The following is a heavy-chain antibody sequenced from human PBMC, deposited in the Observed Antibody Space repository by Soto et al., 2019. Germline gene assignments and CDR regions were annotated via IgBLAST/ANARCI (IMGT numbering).Heavy chain of an antibody. CDR2: MNPNSGNT. CDR3: ARERSAAGTGWFDP. V-gene: IGHV1-8*01. Sequence: QVQLVQSGAEVKKPGASVKVSCKASGYTFTSYDINWVRQATGQGLVWMGWMNPNSGNTGYAQKFQGRVTMTRSTSIGTPYMELRSLRSEETAVYCCARERSAAGTGWFDPWGQATLVTVSS. CDR1: GYTFTSYD. J-gene: IGHJ5*02. D-gene: IGHD6-13*01.